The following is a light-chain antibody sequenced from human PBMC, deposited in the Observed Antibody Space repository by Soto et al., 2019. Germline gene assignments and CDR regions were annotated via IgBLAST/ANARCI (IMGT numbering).Light chain of an antibody. CDR1: SSDVGDYNY. J-gene: IGLJ2*01. CDR2: EVN. CDR3: SSYAGKGV. V-gene: IGLV2-8*01. Sequence: QFALTQPPSASGSPGQSVTISCTGTSSDVGDYNYVSWYQQHPGKAPKLMIYEVNKRPSGVPDRFSGSKSGNTASLTVSGLQTEDEADYYCSSYAGKGVFGGGTKLTVL.